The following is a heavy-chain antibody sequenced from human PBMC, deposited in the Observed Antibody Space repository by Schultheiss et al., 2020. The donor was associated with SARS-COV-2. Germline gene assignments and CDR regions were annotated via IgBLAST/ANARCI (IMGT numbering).Heavy chain of an antibody. J-gene: IGHJ4*02. CDR2: IYYSGST. V-gene: IGHV4-59*01. Sequence: GSLRLSCAASGFTFSSYAMNWVRQPPGKGLEWIGSIYYSGSTVYNPSLKSRVTISVDTSKDQFSLKLTSVTAADTAVYYCARGATVRKWDLRYWGQGTLVTVSS. D-gene: IGHD1-26*01. CDR3: ARGATVRKWDLRY. CDR1: GFTFSSYA.